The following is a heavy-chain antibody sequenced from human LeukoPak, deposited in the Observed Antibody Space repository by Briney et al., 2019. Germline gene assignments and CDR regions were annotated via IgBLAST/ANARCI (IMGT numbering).Heavy chain of an antibody. CDR2: ISSSSSYI. J-gene: IGHJ4*02. V-gene: IGHV3-21*01. CDR1: GFTFSSYS. CDR3: ARDPGQGDFDY. Sequence: PGGSLRLSCAASGFTFSSYSMNWVRQAPGKGLEWVSSISSSSSYIYYADSVKGRFTISRDNAKNSLYLQINSLRAEDTAVYYCARDPGQGDFDYWGQGTLVTVSS.